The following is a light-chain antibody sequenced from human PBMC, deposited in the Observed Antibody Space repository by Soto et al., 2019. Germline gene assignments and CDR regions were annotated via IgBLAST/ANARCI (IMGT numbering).Light chain of an antibody. CDR2: GAS. J-gene: IGKJ2*01. Sequence: EIVLTQSPGTLSLSPGERATLSFRASQSVRSSYLAWYQQKPGQAPRLLIYGASSMATGIPDRLSGSGSGTDFTLTISTLEAEDFAVYYCQQDGSSPPYTFGQGTKLEIK. V-gene: IGKV3-20*01. CDR3: QQDGSSPPYT. CDR1: QSVRSSY.